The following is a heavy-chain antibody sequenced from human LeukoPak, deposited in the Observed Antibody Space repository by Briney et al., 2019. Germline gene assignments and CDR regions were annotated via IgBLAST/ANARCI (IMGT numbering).Heavy chain of an antibody. CDR2: IYHNGKT. J-gene: IGHJ4*02. CDR3: ARASEGIGFFDY. Sequence: SETLSLTCTVSGGSFSNDYWSWIRQPPGKGLEWIGYIYHNGKTNYNPSLTSRLTISLDTSKTQFSLNLISMTAADTAIYYRARASEGIGFFDYWGQGILVTVSS. CDR1: GGSFSNDY. D-gene: IGHD2-2*03. V-gene: IGHV4-59*01.